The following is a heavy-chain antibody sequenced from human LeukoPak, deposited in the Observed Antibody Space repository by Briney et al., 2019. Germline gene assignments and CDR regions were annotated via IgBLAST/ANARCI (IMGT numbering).Heavy chain of an antibody. CDR2: ISAYSGDT. D-gene: IGHD3-22*01. Sequence: GASVKVSCKASGYTFTSYGISWVRQAPRQGLEWMGWISAYSGDTNYAQKFQGRVTMTRDTSISTAYMELSRLRSDDTAVYYCARGSDYYDSSGYLNWGQGTLVTVSS. CDR3: ARGSDYYDSSGYLN. CDR1: GYTFTSYG. J-gene: IGHJ4*02. V-gene: IGHV1-18*01.